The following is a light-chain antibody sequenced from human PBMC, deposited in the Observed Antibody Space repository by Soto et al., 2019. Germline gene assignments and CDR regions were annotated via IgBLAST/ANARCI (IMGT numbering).Light chain of an antibody. CDR3: SSYTNSTSFIR. Sequence: QSVLTQPASVSGSPGQSITISCTGTSSDIGNYDFVSWYQQVPGTAPKAMIYEVSSRPSGVSNRFSGSKSGNTAALTISGLQAENEAYCYCSSYTNSTSFIRFRGGTKLTVL. V-gene: IGLV2-14*01. CDR2: EVS. J-gene: IGLJ2*01. CDR1: SSDIGNYDF.